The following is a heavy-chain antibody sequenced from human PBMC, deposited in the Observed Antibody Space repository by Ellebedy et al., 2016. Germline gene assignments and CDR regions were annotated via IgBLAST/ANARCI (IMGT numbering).Heavy chain of an antibody. J-gene: IGHJ4*02. D-gene: IGHD3-9*01. CDR2: ISGSGGST. V-gene: IGHV3-23*01. CDR3: AKFAYDILTGYRN. Sequence: GESLKISXAASGFTFSSYAMSWVRQAPGKGLEWVSAISGSGGSTYYADSVKGRFTISRDNSKNTLYLQMNSLRAEDTAVYYCAKFAYDILTGYRNWGQGTLVTVSS. CDR1: GFTFSSYA.